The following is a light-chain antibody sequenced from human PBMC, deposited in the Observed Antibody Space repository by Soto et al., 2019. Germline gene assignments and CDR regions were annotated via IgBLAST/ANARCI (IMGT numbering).Light chain of an antibody. CDR3: QAWGTGIRV. J-gene: IGLJ3*02. CDR1: SGHSSYA. Sequence: QPVLTQSPSASASLGASVKFTCTLSSGHSSYAIAWHQQQPERGPRYLMKLNSDGSHSKGDGIPDRFSGSSSGAERYLTISSLRSEDEADYYCQAWGTGIRVFGGGTKLPVL. V-gene: IGLV4-69*02. CDR2: LNSDGSH.